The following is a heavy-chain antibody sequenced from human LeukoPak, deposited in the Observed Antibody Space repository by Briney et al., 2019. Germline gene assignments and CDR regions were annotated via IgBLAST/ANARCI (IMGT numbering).Heavy chain of an antibody. CDR2: IGHDGSSQ. Sequence: PGGSLRLSCVSSGFIFSSHGMQWVRQAPGKGLEWVAVIGHDGSSQNYADSVKGRFTVSRDNSKNTVYLHMNSLRAEDTAVYYCAKDRSPEQPGVFDYWGQGTLVTVSS. J-gene: IGHJ4*02. V-gene: IGHV3-33*06. CDR1: GFIFSSHG. D-gene: IGHD1/OR15-1a*01. CDR3: AKDRSPEQPGVFDY.